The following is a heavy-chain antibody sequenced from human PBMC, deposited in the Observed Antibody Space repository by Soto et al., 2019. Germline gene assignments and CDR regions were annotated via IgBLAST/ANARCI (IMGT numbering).Heavy chain of an antibody. CDR1: GGSISSGGYY. D-gene: IGHD3-16*01. CDR2: IYYSGST. Sequence: QVQLQESGPGLVKPSQTLSLTCTVSGGSISSGGYYWSWIRQYPGKGLEWIGYIYYSGSTYYNPSLMSRVTISVDTSKNQSALKLSSVTAADTAVYYCARLNRGAFDIWGQGTMVTVSS. V-gene: IGHV4-31*03. J-gene: IGHJ3*02. CDR3: ARLNRGAFDI.